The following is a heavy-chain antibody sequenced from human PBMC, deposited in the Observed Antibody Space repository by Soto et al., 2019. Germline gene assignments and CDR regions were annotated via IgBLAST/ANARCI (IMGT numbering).Heavy chain of an antibody. CDR3: ARFWSGYYGFDY. J-gene: IGHJ4*02. V-gene: IGHV4-34*01. CDR2: INHSGST. CDR1: GGSFSGYY. Sequence: SETLSLTCAVYGGSFSGYYWGWIRQPPGKGLEWIGEINHSGSTNYNPSLKSRVTISVDTSKNQFSLKLSSVTAADTAVYYCARFWSGYYGFDYWGQGTLVTVSS. D-gene: IGHD3-3*01.